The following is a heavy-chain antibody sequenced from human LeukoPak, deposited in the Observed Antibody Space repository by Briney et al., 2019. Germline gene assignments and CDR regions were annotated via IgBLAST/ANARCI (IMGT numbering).Heavy chain of an antibody. V-gene: IGHV4-30-4*08. D-gene: IGHD3-9*01. CDR2: IYYSGST. CDR3: ARADYDILTGYYPPFDY. Sequence: KASETLSLTCTVSGGSISSGDYYWSWIRQPPGKGLEWIGYIYYSGSTYYNPSLKSRVTISVDTSKNQFSLKLSSVTAADTAVYYCARADYDILTGYYPPFDYWGQGTLVTVSS. J-gene: IGHJ4*02. CDR1: GGSISSGDYY.